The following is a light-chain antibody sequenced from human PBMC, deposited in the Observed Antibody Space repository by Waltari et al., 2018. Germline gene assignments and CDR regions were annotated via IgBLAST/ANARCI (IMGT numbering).Light chain of an antibody. CDR1: QSLLYSDGNTY. Sequence: DVVMTQSPLSLPVTLGQPASISCRSSQSLLYSDGNTYLSWFQQRPGQSPRRLIYKVSNRDSGVPDRFSGSGSGTDVTLKISAVEAEDVGVYYCMQGTHWPPYTFGQGTKVVI. CDR3: MQGTHWPPYT. J-gene: IGKJ2*01. CDR2: KVS. V-gene: IGKV2-30*01.